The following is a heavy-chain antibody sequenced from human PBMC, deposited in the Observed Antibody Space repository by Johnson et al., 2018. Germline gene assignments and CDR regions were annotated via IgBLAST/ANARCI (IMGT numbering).Heavy chain of an antibody. CDR2: IKQDGSEI. J-gene: IGHJ6*04. D-gene: IGHD4-23*01. CDR1: GFTFGSYW. Sequence: VQLVQSGGGLVQPGGSLRLSCAASGFTFGSYWMSWVRQAPGKGLEWVANIKQDGSEIYYVDSVKGRFTISRDNAKNSLYLEMNSLRAEDTAVYYCARGTAVAVHYYGMDVWGKGTTVTVSS. CDR3: ARGTAVAVHYYGMDV. V-gene: IGHV3-7*01.